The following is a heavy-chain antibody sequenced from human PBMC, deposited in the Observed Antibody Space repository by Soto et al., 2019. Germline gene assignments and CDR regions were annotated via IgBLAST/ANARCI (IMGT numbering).Heavy chain of an antibody. D-gene: IGHD3-22*01. J-gene: IGHJ4*02. V-gene: IGHV3-21*01. CDR1: GFTFSSYS. CDR3: ARDRYYYDSSGYYRYFDY. CDR2: ISSSSSYI. Sequence: GGSLRLSCAASGFTFSSYSMNWVRQAPGKGLEWVSSISSSSSYIYYADSVKGRFTISRDNAKNSLYLQMNSLRAEDTAVYYCARDRYYYDSSGYYRYFDYGGQGTLVTVSS.